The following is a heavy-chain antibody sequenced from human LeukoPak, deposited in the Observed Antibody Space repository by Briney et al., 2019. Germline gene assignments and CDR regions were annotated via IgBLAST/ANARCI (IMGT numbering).Heavy chain of an antibody. CDR2: INAGNGNT. Sequence: ASVKVSCKASGYTFTSYAMHWVRQAPGQRLEWMGWINAGNGNTKYSQKFQGRVTITRDTSASTAYMELSSLRSEDTAVYYCARDPLSSGWYSSDYWGQGTLVTVSS. CDR1: GYTFTSYA. J-gene: IGHJ4*02. CDR3: ARDPLSSGWYSSDY. D-gene: IGHD6-19*01. V-gene: IGHV1-3*01.